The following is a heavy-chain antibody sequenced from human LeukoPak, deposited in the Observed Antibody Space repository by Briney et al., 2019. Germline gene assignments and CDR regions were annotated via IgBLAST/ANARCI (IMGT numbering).Heavy chain of an antibody. CDR3: AMDSAWLPLYFDY. CDR2: LYSGGST. D-gene: IGHD5-24*01. Sequence: GGSLRLSCAASGFVVSTNYMSWVRQAPGKGLEWVSVLYSGGSTYYTDSVKGRFTISRDNSNNTLYLQMNNLRAEDTAVYYCAMDSAWLPLYFDYWGPGTLVAVST. J-gene: IGHJ4*02. CDR1: GFVVSTNY. V-gene: IGHV3-66*01.